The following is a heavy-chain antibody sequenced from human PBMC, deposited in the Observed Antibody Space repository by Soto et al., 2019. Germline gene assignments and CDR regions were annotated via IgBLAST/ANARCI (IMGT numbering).Heavy chain of an antibody. D-gene: IGHD1-1*01. CDR3: ARDGKGEAGAFDI. Sequence: VQLVESGGGVVQPGRSLRLSCAASAFTFNSYAMHWVRQAPGKGLEWVAVISYDGNNKHYADSVKGRFTISRDNSKNTMYLQMNSLRPEDTAVYYCARDGKGEAGAFDIWGQGTMVTVSS. V-gene: IGHV3-30-3*01. J-gene: IGHJ3*02. CDR1: AFTFNSYA. CDR2: ISYDGNNK.